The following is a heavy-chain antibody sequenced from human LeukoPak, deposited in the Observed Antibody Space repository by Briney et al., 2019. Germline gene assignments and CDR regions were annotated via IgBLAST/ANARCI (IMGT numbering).Heavy chain of an antibody. V-gene: IGHV4-4*07. CDR1: GGSISSYY. D-gene: IGHD1-14*01. J-gene: IGHJ6*03. Sequence: PSETLSLTCTVSGGSISSYYWSWIRQPAGKGLEWIGRIYTSGSTNYNPSLKSRVTMSVDTSKNQFSLKLSSVTAADTAVYYCAGGKPNTEGFYYYYYMDVWGKGTTVTVSS. CDR3: AGGKPNTEGFYYYYYMDV. CDR2: IYTSGST.